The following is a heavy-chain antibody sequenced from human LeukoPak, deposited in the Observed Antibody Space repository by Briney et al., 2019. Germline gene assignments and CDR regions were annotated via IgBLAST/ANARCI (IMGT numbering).Heavy chain of an antibody. D-gene: IGHD3-16*01. CDR2: ISYDGSNK. J-gene: IGHJ4*02. CDR3: ARDKILTRRVLGGIDY. Sequence: PGGSLRLSCSVSGFTFSSYAMHWVRQAPGKGLEWVAVISYDGSNKYYADSVKGRFTISRDNSKNTLYLQMNSLRAEDTAVYYCARDKILTRRVLGGIDYWGQGTLVTVSS. CDR1: GFTFSSYA. V-gene: IGHV3-30-3*01.